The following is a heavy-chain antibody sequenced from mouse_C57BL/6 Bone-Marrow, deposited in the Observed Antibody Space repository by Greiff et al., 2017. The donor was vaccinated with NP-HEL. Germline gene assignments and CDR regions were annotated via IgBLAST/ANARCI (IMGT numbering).Heavy chain of an antibody. CDR2: ISSGGSYT. V-gene: IGHV5-6*01. CDR3: ASPYDYDVAWFAY. J-gene: IGHJ3*01. CDR1: GFPFSSYG. D-gene: IGHD2-4*01. Sequence: EVRLVESGGDLVKPGGSLKLSCAASGFPFSSYGMSWFRRTPDKGLEWVATISSGGSYTYYPDSVKGRFTISRDNAKNTLYLQMSSLKSEDTAMYYCASPYDYDVAWFAYWGQGTLVTVSA.